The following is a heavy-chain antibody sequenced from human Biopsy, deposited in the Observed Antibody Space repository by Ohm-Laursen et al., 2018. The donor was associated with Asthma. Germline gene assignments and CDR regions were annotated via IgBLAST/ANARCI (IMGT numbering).Heavy chain of an antibody. D-gene: IGHD1-1*01. J-gene: IGHJ3*02. CDR1: GFSFSNFA. V-gene: IGHV3-30*06. CDR2: ITKDASTQ. CDR3: VRDGTDDAFDI. Sequence: SLRLSCTAAGFSFSNFAIHWVRQAPGKGLEWVGVITKDASTQDYADSVKGRFTMARDNSKNTLDLQMNSLREEDTAVYYCVRDGTDDAFDIWGQGTVVSVSS.